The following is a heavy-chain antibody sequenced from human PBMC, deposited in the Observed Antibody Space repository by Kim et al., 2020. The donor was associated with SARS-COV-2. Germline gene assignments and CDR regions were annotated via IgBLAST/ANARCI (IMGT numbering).Heavy chain of an antibody. CDR2: IKQDGSEK. V-gene: IGHV3-7*03. D-gene: IGHD2-15*01. Sequence: GGSLRLSCAASGFTFSSYWMSWVRQAPGKGLEWVVNIKQDGSEKYYVDSVKGRFTISRDNAKNSLYLQMNSLRAEDTAVYYCARDFGVVAPVSCYYYGMGVGGKGTTFTVSS. CDR3: ARDFGVVAPVSCYYYGMGV. CDR1: GFTFSSYW. J-gene: IGHJ6*04.